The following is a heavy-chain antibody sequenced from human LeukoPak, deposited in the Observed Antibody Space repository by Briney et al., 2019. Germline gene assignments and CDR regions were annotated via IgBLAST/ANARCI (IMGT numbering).Heavy chain of an antibody. J-gene: IGHJ4*02. V-gene: IGHV3-7*03. CDR3: ARGVLTGIDYSDY. Sequence: GGSLRLSYAASGFTFNTYWMTWVRQAPGQGLEWVADIKEDGSEKYYVDSVKGRFTISRDNAKNSLFLQMNSLRAEDTAVYYCARGVLTGIDYSDYWGQGTLVSVSS. CDR1: GFTFNTYW. D-gene: IGHD7-27*01. CDR2: IKEDGSEK.